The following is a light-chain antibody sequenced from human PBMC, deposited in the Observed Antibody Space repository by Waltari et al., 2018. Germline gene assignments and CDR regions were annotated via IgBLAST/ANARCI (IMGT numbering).Light chain of an antibody. CDR2: AAS. J-gene: IGKJ1*01. Sequence: AIRMTQSPSSLSASTGDRVTITCRASQGISSYLAWYQQKPGKAPKLLIYAASTLQNGVPSRFSGSGSGTEFTLTISSLQPDDSATYYCQQYHTYKMFGQGTKVEI. CDR3: QQYHTYKM. V-gene: IGKV1-8*01. CDR1: QGISSY.